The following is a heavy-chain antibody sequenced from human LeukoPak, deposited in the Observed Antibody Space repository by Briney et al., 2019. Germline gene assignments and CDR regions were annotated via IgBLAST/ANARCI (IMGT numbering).Heavy chain of an antibody. CDR2: IYSGGST. D-gene: IGHD3-22*01. Sequence: GGSLRLSCAASGFTVSSNYMSWVRQAPGKGLEWVSVIYSGGSTYYAVSVKGRFTISRDNSKNTLYLQMNSLRAEDTAVYYCARGDSSGIRYYYYGMDVWGQGTTVTVSS. V-gene: IGHV3-66*01. J-gene: IGHJ6*02. CDR1: GFTVSSNY. CDR3: ARGDSSGIRYYYYGMDV.